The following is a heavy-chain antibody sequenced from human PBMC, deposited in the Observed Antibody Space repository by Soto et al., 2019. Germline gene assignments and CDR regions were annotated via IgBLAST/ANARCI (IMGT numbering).Heavy chain of an antibody. CDR2: ISGSGDST. J-gene: IGHJ4*02. V-gene: IGHV3-23*01. Sequence: EVQLLESGGGLVQPGGSLRLSCAASGFTFSSYAMSWVRQAPGKGLEWVSAISGSGDSTYYADSVKGRFTISRDNSKNTVYLQMNSPRGEHTAVYYCARRGSGSYYDYWGQGTLVTVSS. D-gene: IGHD1-26*01. CDR1: GFTFSSYA. CDR3: ARRGSGSYYDY.